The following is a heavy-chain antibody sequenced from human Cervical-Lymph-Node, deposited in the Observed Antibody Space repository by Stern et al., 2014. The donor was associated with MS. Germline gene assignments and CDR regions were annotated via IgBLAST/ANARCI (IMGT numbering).Heavy chain of an antibody. Sequence: QVTLRESGPVLVKPTETLTLTCTVSGFSLSNARMGVSWIRQPPGKALEWLAHIYSNNEKSYSTSLKSRLTISKDTSKSQVVFTMTNMDPVDTATYYCARILVVPAAMPWEFDPWGQGTLVTVSS. CDR1: GFSLSNARMG. V-gene: IGHV2-26*01. J-gene: IGHJ5*02. CDR3: ARILVVPAAMPWEFDP. D-gene: IGHD2-2*01. CDR2: IYSNNEK.